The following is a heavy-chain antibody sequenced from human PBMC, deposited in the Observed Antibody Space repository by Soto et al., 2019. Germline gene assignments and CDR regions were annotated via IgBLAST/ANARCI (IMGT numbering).Heavy chain of an antibody. J-gene: IGHJ6*02. D-gene: IGHD6-13*01. Sequence: GGSLRLSCAASGFTFSSYSMNWVRQAPGKGLEWVSYISSSSSTIYYADSVKGRFTISRDNAKNSLYLQMNSLRAEDTAVYYCARDGSYSSSWYPISGYYGMDVWGQGTTVTVSS. V-gene: IGHV3-48*01. CDR3: ARDGSYSSSWYPISGYYGMDV. CDR1: GFTFSSYS. CDR2: ISSSSSTI.